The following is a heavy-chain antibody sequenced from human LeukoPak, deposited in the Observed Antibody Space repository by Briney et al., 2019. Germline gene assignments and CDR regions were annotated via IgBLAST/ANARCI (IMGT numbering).Heavy chain of an antibody. D-gene: IGHD7-27*01. CDR3: ARGPSTGAFDI. V-gene: IGHV3-30*04. Sequence: PGRSLRLSCAGSGFTFSSYAIHWLRQAPGKGLEWVTFISHDGRNQYYADSAKGRFTISRDNSMNTLYLQMNSQRTEDTAVYYCARGPSTGAFDIWGQGTMVTVSS. CDR1: GFTFSSYA. CDR2: ISHDGRNQ. J-gene: IGHJ3*02.